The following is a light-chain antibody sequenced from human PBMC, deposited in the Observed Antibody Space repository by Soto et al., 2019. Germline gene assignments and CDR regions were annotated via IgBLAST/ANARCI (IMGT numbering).Light chain of an antibody. V-gene: IGKV1-39*01. J-gene: IGKJ5*01. CDR2: GAS. CDR1: QSINNY. CDR3: QQSYRTPT. Sequence: DIQMTQSPSSLSASVGDRVTITCRASQSINNYLNWYQQKPGKAPKLLLYGASTLQSGVPSRFSGSGSGTDYTLTISSLQPEDFATYYCQQSYRTPTFGQGTRLEIK.